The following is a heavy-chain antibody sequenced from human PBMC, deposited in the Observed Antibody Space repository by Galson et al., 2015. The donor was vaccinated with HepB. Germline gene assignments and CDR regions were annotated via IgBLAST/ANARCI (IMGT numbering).Heavy chain of an antibody. J-gene: IGHJ3*02. Sequence: SLRLSCAASGFTFSSYAMHWVRQAPGKGLEWVAVISYDGSNKYYADSVKGRFTISRDNSRNTLYLQMNSLRAEDTAVYYCARPYSKQTRDAFDIWGQGTMVTVSS. CDR2: ISYDGSNK. V-gene: IGHV3-30*04. CDR3: ARPYSKQTRDAFDI. CDR1: GFTFSSYA. D-gene: IGHD6-13*01.